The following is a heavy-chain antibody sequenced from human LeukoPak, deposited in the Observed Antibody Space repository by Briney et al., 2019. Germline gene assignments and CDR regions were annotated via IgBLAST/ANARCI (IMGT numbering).Heavy chain of an antibody. CDR3: ARDKGSSWYCFDY. CDR2: IYYSGST. D-gene: IGHD6-13*01. Sequence: PSETLSLTCTVSGGSISSYYWSWIRQPPGKGLEWIGYIYYSGSTNYNPSLKSRVTISVDTSKNQFSLKLSSVTAADTAVYYCARDKGSSWYCFDYWGQGTLVTVSS. CDR1: GGSISSYY. V-gene: IGHV4-59*01. J-gene: IGHJ4*02.